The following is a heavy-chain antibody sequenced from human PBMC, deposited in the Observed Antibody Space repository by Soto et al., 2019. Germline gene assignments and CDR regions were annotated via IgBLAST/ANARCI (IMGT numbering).Heavy chain of an antibody. CDR1: GGSINSYW. J-gene: IGHJ2*01. V-gene: IGHV4-4*07. Sequence: SETLSLTCSVSGGSINSYWWSWIRQPAGKGLEWIGRVYSSGTTDYNPSLNSRATMSVETSKNKFSVKLSSVTAGDGVVFYGGRIIVSSAWGGGYGGR. D-gene: IGHD3-16*01. CDR2: VYSSGTT. CDR3: GRIIVSSAWGGGY.